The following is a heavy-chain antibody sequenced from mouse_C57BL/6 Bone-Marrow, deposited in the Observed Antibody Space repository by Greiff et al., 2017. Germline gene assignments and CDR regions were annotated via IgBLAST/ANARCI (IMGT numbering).Heavy chain of an antibody. CDR2: IDPSDSET. CDR3: ARALKLRLRLDY. CDR1: GYTFTSYW. V-gene: IGHV1-52*01. D-gene: IGHD3-2*02. J-gene: IGHJ2*01. Sequence: VQLQQPGAELVRPGSSVKLSCKASGYTFTSYWMHWVKQRPIQGLEWIGNIDPSDSETHYNQKFKDKATLTVDKSSSTAYMQLSSLTSEDSAVYYWARALKLRLRLDYWGQGTTLTVSS.